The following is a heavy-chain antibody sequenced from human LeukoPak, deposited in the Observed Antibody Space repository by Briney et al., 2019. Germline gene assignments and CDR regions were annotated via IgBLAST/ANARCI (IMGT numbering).Heavy chain of an antibody. CDR2: VNTNTGNP. J-gene: IGHJ4*02. D-gene: IGHD5-18*01. CDR3: GRDPRLGIRGYTYGYIDY. CDR1: GHTFTSYT. V-gene: IGHV7-4-1*02. Sequence: ASVKVSCKTSGHTFTSYTIIWVRQAPGQGLEWMGWVNTNTGNPTYAQGFTGRYVFSLDTSVSTAYLQISGLKADDTAVYYCGRDPRLGIRGYTYGYIDYWGQGTLVTVSS.